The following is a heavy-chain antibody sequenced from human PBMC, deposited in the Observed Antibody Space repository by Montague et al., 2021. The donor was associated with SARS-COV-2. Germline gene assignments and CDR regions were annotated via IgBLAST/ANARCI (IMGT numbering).Heavy chain of an antibody. V-gene: IGHV4-39*01. CDR1: GGSISSSSYY. D-gene: IGHD2-8*01. CDR2: IYYSGST. Sequence: SETLSHTCTVSGGSISSSSYYWGWIRQPPGKGLEWIGSIYYSGSTYYNPSLKSRVTISVDTSKNQFSLKLSSVTAADTAVYYCATITLGYCTNGVCQPPDYWGQGTLVTVSS. J-gene: IGHJ4*02. CDR3: ATITLGYCTNGVCQPPDY.